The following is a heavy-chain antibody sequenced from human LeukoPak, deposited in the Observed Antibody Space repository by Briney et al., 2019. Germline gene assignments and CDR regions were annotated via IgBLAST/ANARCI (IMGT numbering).Heavy chain of an antibody. J-gene: IGHJ5*02. V-gene: IGHV4-34*01. Sequence: SETLSLTCAVYGGSFSGYYWSWIRQPPGKGLERIGEINHSGSTNYNPSLKSRVTISVDTSKNQFSLKLSSVTAADTAVYYCARGGLNYYGSGSYRKYNWFDPWGQGTLVTVSS. CDR1: GGSFSGYY. CDR3: ARGGLNYYGSGSYRKYNWFDP. CDR2: INHSGST. D-gene: IGHD3-10*01.